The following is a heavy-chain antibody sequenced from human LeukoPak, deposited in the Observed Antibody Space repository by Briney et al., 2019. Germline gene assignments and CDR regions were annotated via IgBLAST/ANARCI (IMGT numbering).Heavy chain of an antibody. Sequence: GASVKVSCKASGYTFTGYYMHWVRQAPGQGLEWTGWINPNSGGTNYAQKFQGRVTMTRDTSISTAYMELSRLRSDDTAVNYCARDRDDSSGYYRETLFDYWGQGTLVTVSS. V-gene: IGHV1-2*02. CDR2: INPNSGGT. CDR3: ARDRDDSSGYYRETLFDY. D-gene: IGHD3-22*01. CDR1: GYTFTGYY. J-gene: IGHJ4*02.